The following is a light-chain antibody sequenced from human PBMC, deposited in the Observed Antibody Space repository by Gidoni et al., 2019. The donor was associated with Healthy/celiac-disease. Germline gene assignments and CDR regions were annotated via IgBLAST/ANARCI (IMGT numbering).Light chain of an antibody. Sequence: DIVMTQSPDPPAVSLGEGATINCKSSQSVLYSSNNNNYLAWYQQKPGQPPKLLIYWASTRESGVPDRFSGSGSGTDFTLTISSLQAEDVAVYYCQQYYSTPTFGQGTKVEIK. CDR2: WAS. V-gene: IGKV4-1*01. CDR3: QQYYSTPT. J-gene: IGKJ1*01. CDR1: QSVLYSSNNNNY.